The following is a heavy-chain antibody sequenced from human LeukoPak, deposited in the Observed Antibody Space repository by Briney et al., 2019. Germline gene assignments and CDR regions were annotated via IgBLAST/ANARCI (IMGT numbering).Heavy chain of an antibody. CDR1: GGSISSGNYY. J-gene: IGHJ3*02. D-gene: IGHD4-23*01. Sequence: SETLPLTCTVSGGSISSGNYYWSWIRQPAGKGLEWIGRIYTSGSTNYNPSLKSRVTISEDTSKNQVSLKLSSVTAGDTAVYYCARDYGGNSGLDVFDIWGQGTMVTVSS. CDR2: IYTSGST. V-gene: IGHV4-61*02. CDR3: ARDYGGNSGLDVFDI.